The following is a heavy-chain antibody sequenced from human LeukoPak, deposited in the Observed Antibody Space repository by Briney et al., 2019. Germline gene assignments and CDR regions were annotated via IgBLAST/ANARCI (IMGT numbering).Heavy chain of an antibody. Sequence: SETLSLTCAVHGGPFSGYSWNWIRQPPGMGLEWIGEVNHSGSTNYNPSLKSRVTISVDAAKNQFSLKLSSVTAADTSVYYCARGGYSGYRSRFDYWGQGTLVTVSS. CDR1: GGPFSGYS. CDR2: VNHSGST. CDR3: ARGGYSGYRSRFDY. V-gene: IGHV4-34*01. J-gene: IGHJ4*02. D-gene: IGHD5-12*01.